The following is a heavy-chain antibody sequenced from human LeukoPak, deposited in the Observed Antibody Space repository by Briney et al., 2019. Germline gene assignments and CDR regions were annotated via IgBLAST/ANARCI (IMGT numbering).Heavy chain of an antibody. CDR2: TSGSGNST. V-gene: IGHV3-23*01. J-gene: IGHJ2*01. CDR1: GFTFNNYA. Sequence: GRSLRLSCAASGFTFNNYAMIWVRQAPGKGLEWVSVTSGSGNSTYYADSVKGRFTISRDNSKNTLYLQMNSLRGEDTAVYHCVKDNSNWYWYFDLWGRGTLVTVSS. D-gene: IGHD1-1*01. CDR3: VKDNSNWYWYFDL.